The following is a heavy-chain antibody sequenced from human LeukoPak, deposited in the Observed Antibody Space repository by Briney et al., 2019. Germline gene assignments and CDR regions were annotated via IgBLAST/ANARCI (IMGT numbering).Heavy chain of an antibody. J-gene: IGHJ4*02. CDR3: ARRTYYYGSGSPLGY. D-gene: IGHD3-10*01. CDR2: IIPIFGTA. V-gene: IGHV1-69*06. CDR1: GGTFSRYA. Sequence: SVKVSCKASGGTFSRYAISWGRQAPGQGLEWMGGIIPIFGTANYAQKFQGRVTITADKSTSTAYMELSSLRSEDTAVYYCARRTYYYGSGSPLGYWGQGTLVTVSS.